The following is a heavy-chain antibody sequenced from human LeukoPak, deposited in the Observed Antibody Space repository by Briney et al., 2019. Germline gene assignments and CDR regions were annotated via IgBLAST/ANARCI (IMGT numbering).Heavy chain of an antibody. V-gene: IGHV4-59*01. CDR2: IYYSGST. CDR3: ATYSSGWFQFDY. J-gene: IGHJ4*02. Sequence: SEALSLTCTVSGGSISSYYWSWSRQPPGKGLEWIGYIYYSGSTNYNPYLKSRVTISVDTSKNQFSLNLSSVTAADTAVYYCATYSSGWFQFDYWGQRTLVSASS. D-gene: IGHD6-19*01. CDR1: GGSISSYY.